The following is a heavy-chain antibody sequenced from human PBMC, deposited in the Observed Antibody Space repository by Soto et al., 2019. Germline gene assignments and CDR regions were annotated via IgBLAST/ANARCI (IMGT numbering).Heavy chain of an antibody. Sequence: QVKLVQSGGEVKKPGASVKVSCKASGDTVTKYGISWVRQAPGQGLEWLGWISFYNGHTNYALKFQDRITFTTDTSTSTASMELRSLTSADTAVYYCASATSIAVAGKETWGQGTLVTVSS. CDR2: ISFYNGHT. CDR3: ASATSIAVAGKET. J-gene: IGHJ4*02. CDR1: GDTVTKYG. D-gene: IGHD6-19*01. V-gene: IGHV1-18*01.